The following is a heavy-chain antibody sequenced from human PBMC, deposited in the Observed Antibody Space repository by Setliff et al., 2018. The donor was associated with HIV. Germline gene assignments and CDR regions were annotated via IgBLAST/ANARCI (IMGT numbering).Heavy chain of an antibody. CDR2: IIPIFGTP. CDR1: GDTFNSHA. V-gene: IGHV1-69*13. D-gene: IGHD2-15*01. J-gene: IGHJ6*04. CDR3: ARDSRDIVVVIAPEPETYYNYGMDV. Sequence: SVKVSCKASGDTFNSHAISWVRQAPGQGLEWMGGIIPIFGTPNYAQKFKGRLTITADESTSTVYMELRSLRSEDTAVYYCARDSRDIVVVIAPEPETYYNYGMDVWSKGTTVTV.